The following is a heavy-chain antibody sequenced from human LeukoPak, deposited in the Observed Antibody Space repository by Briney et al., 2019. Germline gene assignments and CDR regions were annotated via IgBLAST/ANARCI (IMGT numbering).Heavy chain of an antibody. CDR1: GFTFSTYA. V-gene: IGHV3-23*01. Sequence: PSGGSLRLSCVASGFTFSTYAMTWVRQAPGKGLEWVSGISGPGGTSYYADSVNGRFTISRDNSKNALYLQMNSLRAEDTALYYCARGRGLGSGTWYYSAYYFDHWGQGTLVTVSS. CDR3: ARGRGLGSGTWYYSAYYFDH. J-gene: IGHJ4*02. D-gene: IGHD6-13*01. CDR2: ISGPGGTS.